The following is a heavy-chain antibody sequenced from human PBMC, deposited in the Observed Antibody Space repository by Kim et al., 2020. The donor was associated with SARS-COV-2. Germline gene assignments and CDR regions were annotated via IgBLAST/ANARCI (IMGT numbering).Heavy chain of an antibody. V-gene: IGHV3-53*01. J-gene: IGHJ6*02. CDR1: GFTVSSNY. CDR2: IYSGGST. D-gene: IGHD2-21*02. Sequence: GGSLRLSCAASGFTVSSNYMSWVRQAPGKGLEWVSVIYSGGSTYYADSVKGRFTISRDNSKNTLDLQMNSLRAEDTAVYYCDSGYCGGDCSPRYYYGMEVWGQATTVTVSS. CDR3: DSGYCGGDCSPRYYYGMEV.